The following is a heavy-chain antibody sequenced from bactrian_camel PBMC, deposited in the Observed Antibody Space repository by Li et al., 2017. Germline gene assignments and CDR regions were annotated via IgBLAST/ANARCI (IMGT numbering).Heavy chain of an antibody. V-gene: IGHV3S53*01. D-gene: IGHD5*01. J-gene: IGHJ6*01. CDR2: IDSDGST. CDR1: GAVDSSLY. CDR3: AADTRSGCGAGYWRVGFPFGS. Sequence: HVQLVESGGGSVQAGGSLRLSCTASGAVDSSLYIGWFRLAPGREREGVAGIDSDGSTAYGDSVKGRFTISKDNAKNILYLQMNNLRPEDTSMYYCAADTRSGCGAGYWRVGFPFGSRGQGTQVTVS.